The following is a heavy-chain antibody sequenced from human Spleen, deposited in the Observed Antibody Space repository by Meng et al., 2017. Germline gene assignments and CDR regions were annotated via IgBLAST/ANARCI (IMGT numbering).Heavy chain of an antibody. CDR1: GGSISSNYYF. J-gene: IGHJ6*02. Sequence: SETLSLTCTVSGGSISSNYYFWAWIRQPPGKGLEWIGYIYYSGSTNYNPSLKSRVTISVDTSKNQFSLKLSSVTAADTAVYYCARFYYYDSSGYHGNYYYYYGMDVWGQGTTVTVSS. D-gene: IGHD3-22*01. CDR3: ARFYYYDSSGYHGNYYYYYGMDV. V-gene: IGHV4-61*05. CDR2: IYYSGST.